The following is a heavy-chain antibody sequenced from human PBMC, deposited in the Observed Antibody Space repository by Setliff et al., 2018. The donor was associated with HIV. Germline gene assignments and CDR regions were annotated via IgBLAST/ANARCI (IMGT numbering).Heavy chain of an antibody. J-gene: IGHJ4*02. CDR3: AREHRLCSGERCVLPDY. D-gene: IGHD2-15*01. Sequence: GESLKISCQASGYTVTNQWIGCVRQMPGESLEWMAIIYPGDSDVRYNPSIQGQVTVSVDKSINTAYLQWSSLKASDTATYYCAREHRLCSGERCVLPDYWGQGTLVTVSS. CDR2: IYPGDSDV. V-gene: IGHV5-51*01. CDR1: GYTVTNQW.